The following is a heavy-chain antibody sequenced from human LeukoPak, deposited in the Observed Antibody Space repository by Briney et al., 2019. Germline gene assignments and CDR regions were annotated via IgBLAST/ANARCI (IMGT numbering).Heavy chain of an antibody. J-gene: IGHJ4*02. V-gene: IGHV3-21*01. CDR3: ARGGVSQDYFDY. CDR1: GFTFCSYS. Sequence: GGSLRLSCAASGFTFCSYSMNWVRQAPGKGREWVSYISSSSSYIYYADSVKSRFNISRDNAKNSLYLQRNSLSGEDTAVDYCARGGVSQDYFDYGGKGTLVTVSS. CDR2: ISSSSSYI. D-gene: IGHD6-13*01.